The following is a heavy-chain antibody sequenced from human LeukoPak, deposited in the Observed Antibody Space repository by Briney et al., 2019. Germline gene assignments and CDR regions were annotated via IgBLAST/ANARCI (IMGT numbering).Heavy chain of an antibody. V-gene: IGHV3-20*01. D-gene: IGHD5-24*01. CDR1: GFTFDDYG. CDR3: ARAKLPSTSPGLRAFDI. CDR2: INWNGGST. Sequence: GGSLRLSCAASGFTFDDYGMSWVRQAPGKGLEWVSGINWNGGSTGYADSVKGRFTISRDNAKNSLYLQMNSLRAEDTALYHCARAKLPSTSPGLRAFDIWGQGTMVTVSS. J-gene: IGHJ3*02.